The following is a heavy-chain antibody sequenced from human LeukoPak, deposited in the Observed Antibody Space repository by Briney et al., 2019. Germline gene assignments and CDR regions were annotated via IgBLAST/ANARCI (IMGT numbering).Heavy chain of an antibody. J-gene: IGHJ3*02. CDR1: GFTFSSYG. V-gene: IGHV3-33*06. D-gene: IGHD1-26*01. CDR3: AKLVVGATHDAFDI. CDR2: IWYDGSNK. Sequence: GGSLRLSXAASGFTFSSYGMHWVRQAPGKGLEWVAVIWYDGSNKYYADSVKGRFTISRDNSKNTLYLQMNSLRAEDTAVYYCAKLVVGATHDAFDIWGQGTMVTVSS.